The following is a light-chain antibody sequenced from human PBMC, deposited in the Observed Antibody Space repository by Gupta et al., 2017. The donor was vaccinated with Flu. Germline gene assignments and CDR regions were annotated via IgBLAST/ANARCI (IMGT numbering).Light chain of an antibody. V-gene: IGLV2-14*01. CDR3: SSYTSSSTRV. J-gene: IGLJ3*02. Sequence: SALTQPASVSGSPGQSITMSCTGTSSDVGGYNYVSWYQQHPGKAPKLMIYEVSNRSSGVSNRFSGSKSGNTASLTISGLQAEDEADYYCSSYTSSSTRVFGGGTKLTVL. CDR1: SSDVGGYNY. CDR2: EVS.